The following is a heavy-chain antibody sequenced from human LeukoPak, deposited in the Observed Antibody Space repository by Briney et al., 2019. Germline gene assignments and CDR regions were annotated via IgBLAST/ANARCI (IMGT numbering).Heavy chain of an antibody. CDR1: GYTFTGYY. D-gene: IGHD3-9*01. V-gene: IGHV1-2*02. CDR3: AREGGHDILTVNNWFDP. J-gene: IGHJ5*02. CDR2: INPNSGGT. Sequence: ASAKVSCKASGYTFTGYYMHWVRQAPGQGLEWMGWINPNSGGTNYAQKFQGRVTMTRDTSISTAYMELSRLRSDDTAVYYCAREGGHDILTVNNWFDPWGQGTLVTVSS.